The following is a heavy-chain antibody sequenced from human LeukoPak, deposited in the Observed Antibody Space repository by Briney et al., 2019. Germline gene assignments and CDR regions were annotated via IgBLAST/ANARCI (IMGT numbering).Heavy chain of an antibody. CDR3: ARDSAGSLDY. CDR1: GFTFSDHY. J-gene: IGHJ4*02. Sequence: GGSLRLSCAASGFTFSDHYMDWVRQAPGKGLEWVGRTRNKANSYTTEYAASVKGRFTISRDDSKNSLYLQMNSLKTEDTAVYYCARDSAGSLDYWGQGTLVTVSS. V-gene: IGHV3-72*01. D-gene: IGHD2-15*01. CDR2: TRNKANSYTT.